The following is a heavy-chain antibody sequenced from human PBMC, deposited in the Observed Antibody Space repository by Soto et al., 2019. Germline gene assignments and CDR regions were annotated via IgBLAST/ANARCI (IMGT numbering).Heavy chain of an antibody. V-gene: IGHV3-49*03. CDR1: GFTFGDYA. CDR3: TSEVSSSWFFEQLDY. CDR2: IRSKAYGGTT. J-gene: IGHJ4*02. D-gene: IGHD6-13*01. Sequence: GGSLRLSCTASGFTFGDYAMSWFRQAPGKGLEWVGFIRSKAYGGTTEYAASVKGRFTISRDDSKSIAYLQMNSLKTEDTAVYYCTSEVSSSWFFEQLDYWGQGTLVTVSS.